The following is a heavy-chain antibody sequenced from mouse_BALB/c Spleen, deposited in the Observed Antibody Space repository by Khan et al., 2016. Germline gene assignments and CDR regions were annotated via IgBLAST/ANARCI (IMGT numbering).Heavy chain of an antibody. Sequence: EVQLQESGPGLVKPSQSLSLTCTVTGYSITSDYAWNWIRQFPGNKLEWMGYISYSGSTSYNPSLKSRISITRDTSKNQFFLQLNSVTTEDTATYYWASYYGSSYFDSWGQGTTLTVSS. D-gene: IGHD1-1*01. CDR2: ISYSGST. CDR1: GYSITSDYA. CDR3: ASYYGSSYFDS. V-gene: IGHV3-2*02. J-gene: IGHJ2*01.